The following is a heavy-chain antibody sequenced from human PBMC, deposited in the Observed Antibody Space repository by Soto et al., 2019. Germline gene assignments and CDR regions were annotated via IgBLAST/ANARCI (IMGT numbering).Heavy chain of an antibody. CDR3: AMSRTSFEYYFDY. Sequence: SETLSLTCTVSGGSISSYYWSWIRQPPGKGLEWIGYIYYSGSTNYNPSLKSRVTISVDTSKNQFSLKLSSVTAADTAVYYCAMSRTSFEYYFDYWGQGTLVTVS. J-gene: IGHJ4*02. CDR1: GGSISSYY. D-gene: IGHD2-2*01. V-gene: IGHV4-59*08. CDR2: IYYSGST.